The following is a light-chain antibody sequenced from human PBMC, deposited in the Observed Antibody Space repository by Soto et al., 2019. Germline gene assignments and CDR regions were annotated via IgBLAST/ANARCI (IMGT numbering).Light chain of an antibody. CDR1: QTISSTY. CDR3: QQYGSSPKT. J-gene: IGKJ1*01. V-gene: IGKV3-20*01. Sequence: EIVLTQSPGTLSLSPGDRATLSCRASQTISSTYLAWYQQNPGQAPRLLIYAASTRATGVPDRFSGSGSGTDFTLIISRLEPEDFAVYYCQQYGSSPKTFGQGTKVDIK. CDR2: AAS.